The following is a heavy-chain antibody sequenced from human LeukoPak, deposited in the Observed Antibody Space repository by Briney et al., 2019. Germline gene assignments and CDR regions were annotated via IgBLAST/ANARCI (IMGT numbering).Heavy chain of an antibody. CDR1: GFTFDDYG. CDR2: INWNAGSI. V-gene: IGHV3-20*04. Sequence: GGSLGLSCAASGFTFDDYGMSWVRQAPGKGLEWVSGINWNAGSIGYADSVKGRFTISRDNAKNSLYLQMNSLRVEDTALYYCARVFSGSFDCWGQGTLVTVSS. D-gene: IGHD1-26*01. CDR3: ARVFSGSFDC. J-gene: IGHJ4*02.